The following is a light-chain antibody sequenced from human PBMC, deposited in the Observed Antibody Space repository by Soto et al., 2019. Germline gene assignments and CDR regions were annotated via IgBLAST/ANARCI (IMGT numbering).Light chain of an antibody. J-gene: IGKJ5*01. CDR2: DAS. Sequence: EIVLTQSPATLSLSPAERATLSCRASQSVSIYLAWYQQKPGQAPRLLVYDASSRATGIPARFSGSVSGTDFTLTISSLEPEDFAVYYCQQRSNWPPSFGQGTRLEIK. CDR3: QQRSNWPPS. CDR1: QSVSIY. V-gene: IGKV3-11*01.